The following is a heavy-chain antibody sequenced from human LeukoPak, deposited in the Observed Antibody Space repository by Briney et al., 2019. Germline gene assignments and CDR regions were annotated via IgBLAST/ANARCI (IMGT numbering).Heavy chain of an antibody. Sequence: PGGSLRLSCAASGFTFSSYAMSWVRQAPGKGLEWVSAISGSGGSTYYADSVKGRFTISRDNSKNTLYLQMNSLRAEDTAVYYCARDQVSVAGTGIDHWGQGTLVTVSS. CDR2: ISGSGGST. J-gene: IGHJ4*02. CDR1: GFTFSSYA. V-gene: IGHV3-23*01. CDR3: ARDQVSVAGTGIDH. D-gene: IGHD6-19*01.